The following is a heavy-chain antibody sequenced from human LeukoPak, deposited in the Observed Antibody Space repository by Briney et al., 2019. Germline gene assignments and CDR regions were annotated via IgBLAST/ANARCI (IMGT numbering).Heavy chain of an antibody. CDR2: IWYDGSNK. Sequence: PGRSLRLSCAASGFTFSSYGMHWVRQAPGKGLEWVAVIWYDGSNKYYADSVKGRFTISRDNSKNTLYLQMNSLRAEDTAVYYCARDWPPLTYYDFWSGYSSHYGMDVWGQGTTVTVSS. CDR3: ARDWPPLTYYDFWSGYSSHYGMDV. V-gene: IGHV3-33*01. CDR1: GFTFSSYG. J-gene: IGHJ6*02. D-gene: IGHD3-3*01.